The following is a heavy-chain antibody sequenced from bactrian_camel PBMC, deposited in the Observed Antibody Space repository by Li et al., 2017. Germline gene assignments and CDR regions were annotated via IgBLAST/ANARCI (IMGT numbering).Heavy chain of an antibody. D-gene: IGHD7*01. CDR1: GSTYIPYS. Sequence: HVQLVESGGGSVQAGGSLRLSCAASGSTYIPYSLAWFRQSTGKERERVAGFSPNAVTDYAASVKGRFTFSRDNAKNIVYLQLNSLKMEDTAMYYCAARTVTWCTPDAGSYTYWGQGTQVTVS. CDR3: AARTVTWCTPDAGSYTY. V-gene: IGHV3S57*01. CDR2: FSPNAVT. J-gene: IGHJ4*01.